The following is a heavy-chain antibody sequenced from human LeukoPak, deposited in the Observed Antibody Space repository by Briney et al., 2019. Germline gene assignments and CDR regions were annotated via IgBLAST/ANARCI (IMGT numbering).Heavy chain of an antibody. CDR3: ARDSPYYYDSSGLNWFDP. CDR1: GGSICSSSYY. D-gene: IGHD3-22*01. J-gene: IGHJ5*02. Sequence: SETLSLTCTVSGGSICSSSYYWGWIRQPPGKGLEWIGSIYYSGSTYYNPSLKSRVTISVDTSKNQLSLKLSSVTAADTAVYYCARDSPYYYDSSGLNWFDPWGQGTLVTVSS. CDR2: IYYSGST. V-gene: IGHV4-39*07.